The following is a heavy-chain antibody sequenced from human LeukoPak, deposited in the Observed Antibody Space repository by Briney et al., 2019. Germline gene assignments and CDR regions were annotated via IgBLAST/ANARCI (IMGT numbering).Heavy chain of an antibody. J-gene: IGHJ4*02. CDR1: GYSFTNYW. Sequence: GESLKISCKASGYSFTNYWIAWVRQMPGKGLELMGIIYCEDSETKYSPSFQGQVTISVDKSISTAYLQWSSLRASDTAIYYCARHGKYSSGSHYFDYWGQGILVTVSS. D-gene: IGHD6-19*01. V-gene: IGHV5-51*01. CDR2: IYCEDSET. CDR3: ARHGKYSSGSHYFDY.